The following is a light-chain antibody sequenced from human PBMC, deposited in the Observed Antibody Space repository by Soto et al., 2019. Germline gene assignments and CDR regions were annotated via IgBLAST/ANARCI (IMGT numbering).Light chain of an antibody. CDR3: QQYGSSPWT. CDR1: QSVSSSY. V-gene: IGKV3-20*01. CDR2: GAS. J-gene: IGKJ1*01. Sequence: EIVLTQSPGTLSLSPAERATLSCRASQSVSSSYLAWYQQKPGQAPRLLIYGASSRATGIPDRFSGSGSGTDFTLTISRLEPEDFAVYYCQQYGSSPWTFGQGTKV.